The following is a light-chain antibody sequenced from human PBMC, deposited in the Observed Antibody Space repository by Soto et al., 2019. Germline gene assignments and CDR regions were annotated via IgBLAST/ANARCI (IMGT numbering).Light chain of an antibody. CDR1: QSVSSN. V-gene: IGKV3-15*01. Sequence: ERVMTQSPATLSVSPGERATLSCRASQSVSSNLAWYQQKLGQAPRLLIYSASTRATGIPARFSGSGSGTEFTLTISSLQSEDCALYYCQQYNNWPRTFGQGTKVEIK. CDR3: QQYNNWPRT. J-gene: IGKJ1*01. CDR2: SAS.